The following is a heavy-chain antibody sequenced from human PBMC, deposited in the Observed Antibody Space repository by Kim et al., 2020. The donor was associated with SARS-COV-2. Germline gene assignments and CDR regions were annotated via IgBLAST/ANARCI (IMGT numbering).Heavy chain of an antibody. V-gene: IGHV1-46*01. CDR2: INPSGGST. J-gene: IGHJ1*01. Sequence: ASVKVSCKASGYTFTSYYMHWVRQAPGQGLEWMGIINPSGGSTSYAQKFQGRVTMTRDTSTSTVYMELSSLRSEDTAVYYCARGLLRYFDWLLDPLSWNDSFEYFQHWGQGTLVTVSS. CDR3: ARGLLRYFDWLLDPLSWNDSFEYFQH. CDR1: GYTFTSYY. D-gene: IGHD3-9*01.